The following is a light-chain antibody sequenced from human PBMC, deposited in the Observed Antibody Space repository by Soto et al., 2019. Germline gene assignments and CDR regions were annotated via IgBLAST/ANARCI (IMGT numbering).Light chain of an antibody. CDR2: GAS. CDR1: QGIVTY. V-gene: IGKV1-27*01. J-gene: IGKJ3*01. Sequence: DIQMTQSPSSLSASVRDRVTITCRASQGIVTYLAWYQQKSGRPPKLLIYGASTLQSGVPSRFSGSGSGTDFTLTISNLQPEDVATYYCQKYYGAPFTFGPGTKVDI. CDR3: QKYYGAPFT.